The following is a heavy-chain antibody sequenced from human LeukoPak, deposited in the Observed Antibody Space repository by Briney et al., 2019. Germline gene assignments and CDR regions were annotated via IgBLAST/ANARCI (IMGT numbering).Heavy chain of an antibody. CDR1: GVTNS. J-gene: IGHJ6*03. D-gene: IGHD1-26*01. V-gene: IGHV3-23*01. CDR3: AAWDPNFYYMDV. Sequence: GGSLRLSRAMSGVTNSMSWVRQAPGKGLEWVSSISASGGGTHYTGSVKGRFTISRDNSKKTIYLQMNSLRVYDTAKYFCAAWDPNFYYMDVWGKGTTVTVSS. CDR2: ISASGGGT.